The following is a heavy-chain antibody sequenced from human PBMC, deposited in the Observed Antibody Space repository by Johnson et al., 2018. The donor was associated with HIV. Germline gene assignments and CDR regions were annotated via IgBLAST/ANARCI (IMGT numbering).Heavy chain of an antibody. CDR2: ISSSGSTI. V-gene: IGHV3-11*04. CDR1: EFTFSDYY. CDR3: ARTRGYSYGLYAFDI. Sequence: QLVESGGGLVKPGGSLRLSCAAYEFTFSDYYMNWIRQAPGKGLEWVSFISSSGSTIYYADSVKGRFTISRDNSKNTLYLQMNSLRAEDTAVYYCARTRGYSYGLYAFDIWGQGTMVTVSS. D-gene: IGHD5-18*01. J-gene: IGHJ3*02.